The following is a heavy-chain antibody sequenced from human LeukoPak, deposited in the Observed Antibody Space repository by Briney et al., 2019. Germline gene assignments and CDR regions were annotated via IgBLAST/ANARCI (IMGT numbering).Heavy chain of an antibody. CDR2: ISSSSSTI. D-gene: IGHD3-22*01. J-gene: IGHJ4*02. V-gene: IGHV3-48*01. CDR3: ARDWYYYDSSGSGVGYYFDY. Sequence: GGSLRLSCAASGFTFSSYEMNWVRQAPGKGLEWVSYISSSSSTIYYADSVKGRFTISRDNAKNSLYLQMNSLRAEDTAVYYCARDWYYYDSSGSGVGYYFDYWGQGTLVTVSS. CDR1: GFTFSSYE.